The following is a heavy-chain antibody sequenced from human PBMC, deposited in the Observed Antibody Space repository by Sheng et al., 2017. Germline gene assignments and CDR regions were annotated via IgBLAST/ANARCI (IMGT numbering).Heavy chain of an antibody. CDR3: TRPSQTSGFDY. Sequence: EVQLVESGGGLVQPGGSLKLSCAGSGFTFSGSGIHWVRQASGKGLEWVGHIRSKANSYATAYVAAVKGRFTISRDDSKSTAYLQMNSLKTEDTAVYYCTRPSQTSGFDYWGQGTLVTVSS. J-gene: IGHJ4*02. V-gene: IGHV3-73*02. CDR2: IRSKANSYAT. CDR1: GFTFSGSG.